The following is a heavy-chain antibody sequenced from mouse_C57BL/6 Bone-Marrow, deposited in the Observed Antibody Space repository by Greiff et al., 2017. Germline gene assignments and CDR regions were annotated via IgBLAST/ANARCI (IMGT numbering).Heavy chain of an antibody. J-gene: IGHJ4*01. CDR1: GFTFSDFY. Sequence: EVNVVESGGGLVQSGRSLRLSCATSGFTFSDFYMEWVRQAPGKGLEWIAASRNKANDYTTEYSASVKGRFIVSRDTSQSILYLQMNALRAEDTAIYYCARDAGVMDYWGQGTSVTVSS. CDR3: ARDAGVMDY. V-gene: IGHV7-1*01. CDR2: SRNKANDYTT.